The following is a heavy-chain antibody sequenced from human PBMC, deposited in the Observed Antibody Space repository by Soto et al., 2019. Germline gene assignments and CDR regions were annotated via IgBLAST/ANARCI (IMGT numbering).Heavy chain of an antibody. CDR3: ARGRDSSGYYYGGHDY. V-gene: IGHV4-34*01. J-gene: IGHJ4*02. CDR1: GGSFSGYY. CDR2: INHSGST. Sequence: ETLSLTCAVYGGSFSGYYWSWIRQPPGKGLEWIGEINHSGSTNYNPSLKSRVTISVDTSKNQFSLKLSSVTAADTAVYYCARGRDSSGYYYGGHDYWGQGTLVTVSS. D-gene: IGHD3-22*01.